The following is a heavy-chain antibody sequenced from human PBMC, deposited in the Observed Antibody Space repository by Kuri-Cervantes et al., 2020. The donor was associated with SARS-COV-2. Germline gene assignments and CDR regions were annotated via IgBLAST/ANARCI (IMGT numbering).Heavy chain of an antibody. V-gene: IGHV1-2*02. CDR1: GYTFTGYY. CDR2: INPNSGGT. D-gene: IGHD3-10*01. Sequence: ASVKVSCKASGYTFTGYYMHWVRQAPGQGLEWMGWINPNSGGTNYAQKFQGRVTMTRDTSISTAYMELSRLRSDDTAVHYCARDLWSVVRGVIARWFDPWGQGTLVTVSS. CDR3: ARDLWSVVRGVIARWFDP. J-gene: IGHJ5*02.